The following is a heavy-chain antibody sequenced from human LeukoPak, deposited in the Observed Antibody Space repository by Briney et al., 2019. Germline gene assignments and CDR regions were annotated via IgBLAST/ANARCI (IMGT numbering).Heavy chain of an antibody. D-gene: IGHD5-12*01. CDR1: GYTFTTYA. CDR2: INPNSGAT. J-gene: IGHJ4*02. CDR3: ARGLINGHDFDY. Sequence: GASVKVSCKASGYTFTTYAMNWVRQAPGQGLEWMGWINPNSGATNYAQNFQGWVTMTRDTSVSTGYMELRRLTSDDTAVYYCARGLINGHDFDYWGQGTLVTVSS. V-gene: IGHV1-2*04.